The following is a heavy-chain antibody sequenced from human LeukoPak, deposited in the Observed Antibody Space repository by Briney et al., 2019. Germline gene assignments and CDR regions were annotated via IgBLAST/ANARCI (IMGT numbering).Heavy chain of an antibody. CDR1: GGSINSGSYY. Sequence: SETLSLTCTVSGGSINSGSYYWRWIRQPAGKGLEWIGRIYTSGSTNYNPSLKSRVIISVDTSKNQFSLKLSSVTAADTAVYHCARARDDYYDSSEDYWGQGTLVTVSS. CDR2: IYTSGST. D-gene: IGHD3-22*01. CDR3: ARARDDYYDSSEDY. J-gene: IGHJ4*02. V-gene: IGHV4-61*02.